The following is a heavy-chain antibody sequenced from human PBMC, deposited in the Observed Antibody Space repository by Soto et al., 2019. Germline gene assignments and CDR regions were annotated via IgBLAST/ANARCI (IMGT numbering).Heavy chain of an antibody. J-gene: IGHJ4*02. CDR3: AKDGPSNAPINWNYVNRYGDYYYSDY. Sequence: GGSLRLSCAASGFTFSSYAMSWVRQAPGKGLEWVSAISGSGGSTYYADSVKGRFTISRDNSKNTLYLQMNSLRAEDTAVYYCAKDGPSNAPINWNYVNRYGDYYYSDYWGQGTLVTVSS. CDR2: ISGSGGST. D-gene: IGHD1-7*01. V-gene: IGHV3-23*01. CDR1: GFTFSSYA.